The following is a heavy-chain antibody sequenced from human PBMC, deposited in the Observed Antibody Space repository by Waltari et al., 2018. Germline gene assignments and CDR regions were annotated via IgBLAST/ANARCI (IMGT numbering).Heavy chain of an antibody. CDR3: AREAPGYFDL. Sequence: EVQLEESGGGLLQPGGSLSISCAASGFTVSSNYMRWVRQAPGTGLEWVSVIYSGGSIYYADSVKGRFTISRGNSKNTVYLQMNSLRVEDTAVYYCAREAPGYFDLWGRGTLVTVSS. CDR2: IYSGGSI. J-gene: IGHJ2*01. V-gene: IGHV3-53*01. CDR1: GFTVSSNY.